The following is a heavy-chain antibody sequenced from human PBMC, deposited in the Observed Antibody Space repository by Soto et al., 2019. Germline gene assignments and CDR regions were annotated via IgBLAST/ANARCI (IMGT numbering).Heavy chain of an antibody. J-gene: IGHJ4*02. CDR2: IVVGSGNT. CDR3: AADRYSSGWYTGGDFDY. CDR1: GFTFTSSA. D-gene: IGHD6-19*01. V-gene: IGHV1-58*01. Sequence: QMQLVQSGPEVKKPGTSVKVSCKASGFTFTSSAVQWVRQARGQRLEWIGWIVVGSGNTNYAQKFQEGVTITRDMSTSTAYMELSSLRSEDTAVYYCAADRYSSGWYTGGDFDYWGQGTLVTVSS.